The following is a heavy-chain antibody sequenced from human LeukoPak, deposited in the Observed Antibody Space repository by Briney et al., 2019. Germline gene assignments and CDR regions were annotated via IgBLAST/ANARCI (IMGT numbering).Heavy chain of an antibody. CDR3: AVDFGVVGATLGDY. CDR2: ISGSGAST. D-gene: IGHD1-26*01. V-gene: IGHV3-23*01. J-gene: IGHJ4*02. CDR1: GFTFSTNA. Sequence: PGGSLRLSCLTSGFTFSTNAMSWVRQAPGKGREWISGISGSGASTYYADSVTGQFTISRDNSRNTLYLQMNSLRGDDTAVYYCAVDFGVVGATLGDYWGQGTLVTVSS.